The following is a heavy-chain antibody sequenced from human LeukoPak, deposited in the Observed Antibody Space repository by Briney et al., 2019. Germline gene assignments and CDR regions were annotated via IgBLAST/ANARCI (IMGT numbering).Heavy chain of an antibody. CDR1: GFTFSYHG. V-gene: IGHV3-33*01. Sequence: GRSLRLSCAVSGFTFSYHGMHWVRRAPGKGLDWVAVIWHDGRNQAYADSVKGRFTISRDNSKNTVYLQMNSLRVDDTAVYYCARAVGGVDAKGDALDIWGQGTMVTVSS. CDR2: IWHDGRNQ. D-gene: IGHD2-8*01. CDR3: ARAVGGVDAKGDALDI. J-gene: IGHJ3*02.